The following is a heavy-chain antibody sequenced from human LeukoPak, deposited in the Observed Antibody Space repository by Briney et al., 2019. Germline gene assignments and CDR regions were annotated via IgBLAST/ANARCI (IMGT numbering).Heavy chain of an antibody. D-gene: IGHD5-12*01. J-gene: IGHJ4*02. CDR2: IRYDGSNK. Sequence: PGGSLRLSCAASGFTFSSYGMHWVRQAPGKGLEWVAFIRYDGSNKYYADSVKGRFTISRDNSKNTLYLQMNSLRAEDTAAFYCGRGRPRGYSGYVIDYWGQGTPTTVSS. CDR3: GRGRPRGYSGYVIDY. V-gene: IGHV3-30*02. CDR1: GFTFSSYG.